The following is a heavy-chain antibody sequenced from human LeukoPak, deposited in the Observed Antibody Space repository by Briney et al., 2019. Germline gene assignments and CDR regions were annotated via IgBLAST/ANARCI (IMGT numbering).Heavy chain of an antibody. Sequence: PSVTLSLTCTVSGGSISSSSYYWGWIRQPPGKGLEWIGSIYYSGSTYYNPSLKSRVTISVDTSKNQFSLKLSSVTAADTAVYYCARDFSGSARWDWGQGTLVTVSS. CDR3: ARDFSGSARWD. CDR1: GGSISSSSYY. V-gene: IGHV4-39*02. CDR2: IYYSGST. J-gene: IGHJ4*02. D-gene: IGHD1-26*01.